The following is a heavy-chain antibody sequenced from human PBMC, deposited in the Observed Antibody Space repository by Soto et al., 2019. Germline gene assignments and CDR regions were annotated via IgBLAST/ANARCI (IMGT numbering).Heavy chain of an antibody. D-gene: IGHD3-22*01. J-gene: IGHJ3*02. CDR3: ARGGYYYDSSGYPYDAFDI. Sequence: GASVKVSCKASGGTFSSYAISWVRQAPGQGLGWMGGIIPIFGTANYAQKFQGRVTITADESTSAAYMELSSLRSEDTAVYYCARGGYYYDSSGYPYDAFDIWGQGTMVTVS. CDR2: IIPIFGTA. V-gene: IGHV1-69*13. CDR1: GGTFSSYA.